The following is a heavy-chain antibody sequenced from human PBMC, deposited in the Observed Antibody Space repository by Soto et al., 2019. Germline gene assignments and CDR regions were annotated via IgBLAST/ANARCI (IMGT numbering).Heavy chain of an antibody. Sequence: QVQLVESGGGVVQPGRSLRLSCAASGFAFSSYAMHWVRQAPGKGLEWVAVISYDGSNKYYADSVKGRFTISRDNSKNTLYLPMNRLRAEDTAVYYFARDLSRSGDWGQGTLVTVSS. CDR3: ARDLSRSGD. CDR2: ISYDGSNK. J-gene: IGHJ4*02. D-gene: IGHD3-10*01. V-gene: IGHV3-30-3*01. CDR1: GFAFSSYA.